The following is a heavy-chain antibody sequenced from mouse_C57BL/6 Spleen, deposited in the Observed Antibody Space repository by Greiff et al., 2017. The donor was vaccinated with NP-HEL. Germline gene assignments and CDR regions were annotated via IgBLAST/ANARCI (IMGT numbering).Heavy chain of an antibody. Sequence: VQLQQPGAELVRPGSSVKLSCKASGYTFTSYWMHWVKQRPIQGLEWIGNIDPSDSETHYNQKFKDKATLTVDKSSSTAYMQLSSLTSEDSAVYYCARTGALLRHYFDYWGQGTTLTVSS. CDR2: IDPSDSET. CDR3: ARTGALLRHYFDY. V-gene: IGHV1-52*01. D-gene: IGHD1-2*01. CDR1: GYTFTSYW. J-gene: IGHJ2*01.